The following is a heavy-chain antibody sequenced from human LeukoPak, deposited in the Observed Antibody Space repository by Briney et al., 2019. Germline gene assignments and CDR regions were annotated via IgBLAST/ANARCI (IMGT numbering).Heavy chain of an antibody. J-gene: IGHJ3*02. D-gene: IGHD1-7*01. V-gene: IGHV3-11*04. Sequence: GGSLRLSCAASGFTFSDYYMSWIRQAPGKGLEWVSYISSSGSTIYYADSVKGRFTISRDNAKNSLYLQMNSLRAEDTAVYYCARLSGWNYAFKAFDIWGQGTMVTVSS. CDR2: ISSSGSTI. CDR1: GFTFSDYY. CDR3: ARLSGWNYAFKAFDI.